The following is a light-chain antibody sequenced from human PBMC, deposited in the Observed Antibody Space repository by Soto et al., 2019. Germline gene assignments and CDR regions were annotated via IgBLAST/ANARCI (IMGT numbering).Light chain of an antibody. V-gene: IGKV1-8*01. J-gene: IGKJ5*01. CDR1: QGISSY. Sequence: AIRMTQSPSSLSASTGDRVTITCRASQGISSYLAWYQQKPGKAPKLLIYAASTLQSGVPSRFSGSGSGTDFTLTISCLQSEDFATYYCQQYSHLITFGQGTRLEI. CDR2: AAS. CDR3: QQYSHLIT.